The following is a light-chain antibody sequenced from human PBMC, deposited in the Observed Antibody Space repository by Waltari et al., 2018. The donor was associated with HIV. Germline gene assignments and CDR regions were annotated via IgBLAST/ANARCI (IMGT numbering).Light chain of an antibody. CDR3: QQYNSYSWT. Sequence: DIQMTQSPSTLSASVGDRVTLTCRASQSIYSWLAWYQQKPGKAPKLLIYAASNLESGVPSRFSGSGSGTEFTLTISSLQPHDFATYYCQQYNSYSWTFGQGTKVEIK. V-gene: IGKV1-5*03. CDR2: AAS. CDR1: QSIYSW. J-gene: IGKJ1*01.